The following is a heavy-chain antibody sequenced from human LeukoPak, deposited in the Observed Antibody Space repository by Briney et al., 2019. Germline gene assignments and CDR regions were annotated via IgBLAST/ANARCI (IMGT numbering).Heavy chain of an antibody. V-gene: IGHV3-66*01. J-gene: IGHJ1*01. D-gene: IGHD2-21*01. CDR1: GFTVSSNY. CDR2: LYSDGST. Sequence: GGSLRLSCAASGFTVSSNYMSWVRQAPGKRLEWVSVLYSDGSTYYADSVKGRFTISRDKSKNTLYFQMTTLRAEDTALYCCARVRAELWWSTEHWGQGTLVTVSS. CDR3: ARVRAELWWSTEH.